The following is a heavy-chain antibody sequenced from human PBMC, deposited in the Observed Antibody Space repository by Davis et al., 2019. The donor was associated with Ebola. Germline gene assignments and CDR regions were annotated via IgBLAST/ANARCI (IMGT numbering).Heavy chain of an antibody. CDR1: GFTFSDYY. V-gene: IGHV3-11*04. D-gene: IGHD5/OR15-5a*01. CDR3: ARDPEGVYDFDF. J-gene: IGHJ4*02. CDR2: ISSSGSTI. Sequence: GESLKISCAASGFTFSDYYMSWIRQAPGKGLEWVSYISSSGSTIYYADSVKGRFITSRDIAENSIYLQMNSLREEDTAVYYCARDPEGVYDFDFWGQGTQVTVSS.